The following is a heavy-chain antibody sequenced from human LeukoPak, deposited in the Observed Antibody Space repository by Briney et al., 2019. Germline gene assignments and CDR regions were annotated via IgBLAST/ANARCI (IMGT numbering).Heavy chain of an antibody. CDR2: ISGTSDTI. V-gene: IGHV3-11*04. CDR1: AFTFSDYY. J-gene: IGHJ4*02. Sequence: GGSLRLSCAASAFTFSDYYMSWSRQAPAGGGEWISYISGTSDTIYSADSVRGRFTISRDNAKNTLYLQMNGLRTADTAVYYCVRGFSSTYYRPFDSWGQGTLVTVSS. D-gene: IGHD3-22*01. CDR3: VRGFSSTYYRPFDS.